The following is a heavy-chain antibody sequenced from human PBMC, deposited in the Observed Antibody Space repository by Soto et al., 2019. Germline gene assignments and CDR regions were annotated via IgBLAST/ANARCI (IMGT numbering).Heavy chain of an antibody. D-gene: IGHD1-1*01. V-gene: IGHV1-2*02. CDR2: INPNSGGT. J-gene: IGHJ6*02. Sequence: GASVKVSCKASGYTFTGYYMHWVRQAPGQGLEWMGWINPNSGGTNYAQKFQGRVTMTRDTSISTAYMELSRLRSDDTAVYYCASVERRRLRDYYYGMDVWGQGTTVTVSS. CDR1: GYTFTGYY. CDR3: ASVERRRLRDYYYGMDV.